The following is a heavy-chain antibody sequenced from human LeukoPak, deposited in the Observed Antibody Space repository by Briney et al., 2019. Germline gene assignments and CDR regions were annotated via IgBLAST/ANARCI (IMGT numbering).Heavy chain of an antibody. J-gene: IGHJ4*02. Sequence: SETLSLTCTVSGGSISSSSPYYWGWIRQPPGKGLEWIGSMYYSGSTYYNPSLKSRVTIFVDTSKNQFSLKVRSVAAADTAVYYCARGSSAGASLRHDYWGQGTLVTVSS. D-gene: IGHD1-26*01. V-gene: IGHV4-39*01. CDR3: ARGSSAGASLRHDY. CDR1: GGSISSSSPYY. CDR2: MYYSGST.